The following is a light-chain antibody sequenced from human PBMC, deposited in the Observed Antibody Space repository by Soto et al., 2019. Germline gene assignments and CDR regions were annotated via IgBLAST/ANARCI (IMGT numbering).Light chain of an antibody. CDR3: QQFHTSFTII. J-gene: IGKJ5*01. CDR1: QTVSNDY. V-gene: IGKV3-20*01. Sequence: LTQSPGTLSLSPGKRATLSCRASQTVSNDYLAWYQQKPGQAPRLLINGASRRATGIPDRFSGSGSGKDFTLTISRLEPEDSAVYYCQQFHTSFTIIFGQGTRLDIK. CDR2: GAS.